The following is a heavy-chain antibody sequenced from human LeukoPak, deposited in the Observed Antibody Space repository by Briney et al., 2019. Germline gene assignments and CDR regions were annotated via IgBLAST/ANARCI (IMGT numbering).Heavy chain of an antibody. V-gene: IGHV1-46*01. J-gene: IGHJ4*02. CDR3: ARDRVFDGYIDY. CDR1: GYTFTSYY. CDR2: INPSGGST. Sequence: ASVKVSCKASGYTFTSYYMHWVRQAPGQGLEWMGIINPSGGSTSYAQKFQGRVTMTRDTSKRTVYMELSSLRSEDTAGYYCARDRVFDGYIDYWGQGTLVTVSS. D-gene: IGHD6-13*01.